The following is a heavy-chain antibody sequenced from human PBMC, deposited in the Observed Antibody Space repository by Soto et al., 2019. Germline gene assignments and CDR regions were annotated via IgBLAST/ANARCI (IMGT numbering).Heavy chain of an antibody. Sequence: PSETLSLTCIVSGGSISSYYWSWIRQSPEKGLEWIGYFYHSGNSNYNPSLKSRVTISVDTSKNQLSLSLRSVTAADTAVYFCARISSVDPYGYVNGGLDVWGQGTTVTVSS. CDR3: ARISSVDPYGYVNGGLDV. CDR1: GGSISSYY. CDR2: FYHSGNS. D-gene: IGHD5-18*01. V-gene: IGHV4-59*01. J-gene: IGHJ6*02.